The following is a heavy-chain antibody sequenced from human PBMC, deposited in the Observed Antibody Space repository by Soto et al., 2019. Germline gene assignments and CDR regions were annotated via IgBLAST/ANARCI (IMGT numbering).Heavy chain of an antibody. CDR2: IYPGDSDT. J-gene: IGHJ6*02. CDR1: GYSFTSYW. Sequence: GESLKISCKGSGYSFTSYWIGWVRQMPGKGLEWMGIIYPGDSDTRYSPSFQGQVTISADKSISTAYLQWSSLKASDTAMYYCARQKRYCSGGSCRDYYYYYGMDVWGQGTTVTVSS. CDR3: ARQKRYCSGGSCRDYYYYYGMDV. D-gene: IGHD2-15*01. V-gene: IGHV5-51*01.